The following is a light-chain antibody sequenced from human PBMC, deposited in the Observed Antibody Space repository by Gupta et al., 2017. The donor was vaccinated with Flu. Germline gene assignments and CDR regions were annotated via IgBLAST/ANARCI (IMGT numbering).Light chain of an antibody. J-gene: IGKJ1*01. V-gene: IGKV1-5*03. Sequence: PSTLSASVGDRVTITCRASQTISTWLAWYQQKPGKAPNLLIYKASTLESGVPSRFSGSGSGAXFILTIXSLQPDDFATYYCQHDNTSPWTFGXGTKVDIK. CDR2: KAS. CDR1: QTISTW. CDR3: QHDNTSPWT.